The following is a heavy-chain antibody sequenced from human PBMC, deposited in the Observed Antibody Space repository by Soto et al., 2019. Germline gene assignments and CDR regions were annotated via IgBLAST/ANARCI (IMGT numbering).Heavy chain of an antibody. D-gene: IGHD2-8*01. CDR2: TYYSGTT. J-gene: IGHJ4*02. V-gene: IGHV4-31*03. CDR1: GGSVSSGGYY. Sequence: SETLSLTCTVSGGSVSSGGYYWSWIRQHPGTGLEWIGYTYYSGTTYFNPSLKSRASISLDTSKNEFSLKLTSVTAADTAVYYCARRALPQCINGVCYKDGFWDYWGQGALVTVS. CDR3: ARRALPQCINGVCYKDGFWDY.